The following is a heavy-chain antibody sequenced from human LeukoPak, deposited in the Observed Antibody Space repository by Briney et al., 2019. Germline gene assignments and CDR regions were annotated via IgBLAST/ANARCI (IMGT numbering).Heavy chain of an antibody. V-gene: IGHV3-48*03. CDR2: ISSSGSTI. Sequence: GGSLRLSCAASGFTFSSYEMNWVRQAPGKGLEWVSYISSSGSTIYYADAVKGRFTISRDNAKNSLYLQMNSLRAEDTAVYYCARDYDRPPFYYYYYYMDVWGKGTIVTVSS. CDR1: GFTFSSYE. J-gene: IGHJ6*03. D-gene: IGHD3-9*01. CDR3: ARDYDRPPFYYYYYYMDV.